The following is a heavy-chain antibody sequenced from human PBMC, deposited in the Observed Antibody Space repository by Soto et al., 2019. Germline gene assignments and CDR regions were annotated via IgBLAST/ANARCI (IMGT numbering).Heavy chain of an antibody. V-gene: IGHV1-8*01. CDR2: MNPNTGDT. D-gene: IGHD3-10*01. J-gene: IGHJ4*02. CDR3: AREGRLASPAGDYFDS. Sequence: ASVKVSCKASGYTLTSYDINWVRQAPGQGLEWMGWMNPNTGDTGYAQKFQGRVTMTRNTSKSTVYMDLRSLRLDDTAVYFCAREGRLASPAGDYFDSWGPGTLVTVSS. CDR1: GYTLTSYD.